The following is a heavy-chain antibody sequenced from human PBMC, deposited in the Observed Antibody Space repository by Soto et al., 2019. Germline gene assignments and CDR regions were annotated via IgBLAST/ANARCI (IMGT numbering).Heavy chain of an antibody. Sequence: QVQLVQSGAEVKKPGSSVKFSCKASGGPFSSYPISWVRQAPGQGLEWMGRIIPILGIANYAQKFQGRVTITAGNSTSTAYMELSSLRYEDTAVDYCLHRSHNWFDPWGQGTLVTVSS. CDR2: IIPILGIA. J-gene: IGHJ5*02. CDR1: GGPFSSYP. D-gene: IGHD3-10*01. CDR3: LHRSHNWFDP. V-gene: IGHV1-69*02.